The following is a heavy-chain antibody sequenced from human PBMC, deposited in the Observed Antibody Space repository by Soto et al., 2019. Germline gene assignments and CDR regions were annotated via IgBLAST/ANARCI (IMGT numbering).Heavy chain of an antibody. V-gene: IGHV4-39*01. D-gene: IGHD4-17*01. J-gene: IGHJ4*02. Sequence: QLQLQESGPGLLKPSEPLSLTCTVSGDSISSSRYYWDWLRQTPGKGLEGNGSVYSDGSTYSKPTLKSRVTLSVDTSKNQFSLTLNSVTAADTAVYYCHYGGDDYRGQVTLVTVSS. CDR1: GDSISSSRYY. CDR2: VYSDGST. CDR3: HYGGDDY.